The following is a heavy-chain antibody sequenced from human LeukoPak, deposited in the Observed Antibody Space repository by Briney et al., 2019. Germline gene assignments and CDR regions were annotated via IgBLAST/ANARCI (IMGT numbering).Heavy chain of an antibody. V-gene: IGHV1-2*02. CDR1: GYTFTGYY. Sequence: GASVKVSCKASGYTFTGYYMHWVRQAPGQGLEWMGWINPNSGGTNYAQKFQGRVTMTRDTPISTAYMELSRLRSDDTAVYYCARVSVGATNYYYYYYYMDVWGKGTTVTVSS. CDR3: ARVSVGATNYYYYYYYMDV. CDR2: INPNSGGT. J-gene: IGHJ6*03. D-gene: IGHD1-26*01.